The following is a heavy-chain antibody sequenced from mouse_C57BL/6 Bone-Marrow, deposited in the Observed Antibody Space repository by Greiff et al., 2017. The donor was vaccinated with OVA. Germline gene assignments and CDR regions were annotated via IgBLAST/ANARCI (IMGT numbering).Heavy chain of an antibody. J-gene: IGHJ2*01. CDR2: IDPENGDT. CDR3: TVLLWLRR. CDR1: GFNIKDDY. D-gene: IGHD2-2*01. Sequence: VQLQQSGAELVRPGASVKLSCTASGFNIKDDYMHWVKQRPEQGLEWIGWIDPENGDTECASKFQGKATITADTSSNTAYLQLSSLTSEDTAVYYCTVLLWLRRWGQGTTLTVSS. V-gene: IGHV14-4*01.